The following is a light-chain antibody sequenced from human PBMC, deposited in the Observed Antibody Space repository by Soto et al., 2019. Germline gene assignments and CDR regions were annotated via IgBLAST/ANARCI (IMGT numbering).Light chain of an antibody. CDR2: QAS. J-gene: IGKJ1*01. CDR3: QQYNSFSRT. CDR1: QSIGTW. Sequence: DIQMTQSPSTLSASVGDRVTISCRASQSIGTWLAWFQQKPGKAPKLLIYQASNLESGVPSRFSGSGSGTEFALTISSLQPDDFATYCCQQYNSFSRTFGQGTKV. V-gene: IGKV1-5*03.